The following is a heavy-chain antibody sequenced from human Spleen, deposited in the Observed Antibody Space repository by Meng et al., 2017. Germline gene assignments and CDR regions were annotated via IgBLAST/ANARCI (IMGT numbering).Heavy chain of an antibody. CDR2: FYYSGST. D-gene: IGHD5-18*01. CDR1: GGSISSGGYY. V-gene: IGHV4-31*01. CDR3: ARDLSGYGWFDP. Sequence: VQLPESGPGLVKPSQTLSLTCTVSGGSISSGGYYWSWICQHPGKGLEWIGYFYYSGSTYYNPSLKSLVTISLDTSKNQFSLKLSSVTAADTAVYYCARDLSGYGWFDPWGQGTLVTVSS. J-gene: IGHJ5*02.